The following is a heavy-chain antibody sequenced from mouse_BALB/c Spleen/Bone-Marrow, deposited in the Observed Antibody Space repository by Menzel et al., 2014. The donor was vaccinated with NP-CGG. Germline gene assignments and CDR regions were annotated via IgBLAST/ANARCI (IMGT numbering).Heavy chain of an antibody. Sequence: EVQLQQSGPELVKPGASVKISCKPSGYTFTEYTMCWVKQSHGKSLEWIGGTNPNNGGTNYNQKFKGKATLTVDKSSSTAYMELRSLTSEDSAVYYCAREEAFDYDIAYWGQGTLVTVSA. J-gene: IGHJ3*01. V-gene: IGHV1-18*01. CDR2: TNPNNGGT. D-gene: IGHD2-4*01. CDR3: AREEAFDYDIAY. CDR1: GYTFTEYT.